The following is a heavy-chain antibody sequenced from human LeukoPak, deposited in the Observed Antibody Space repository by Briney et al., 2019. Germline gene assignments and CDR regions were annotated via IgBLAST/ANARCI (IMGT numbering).Heavy chain of an antibody. Sequence: PSETLSLTCTVSGGSINDASWNWIRKPPGQGLEWIWYIYHSGGTNYNPSLKSRVTISLDTSKNQFSLKLSSVTAADTAVYYCARVGTYYRSLDYWGQGTLVTVSS. J-gene: IGHJ4*02. V-gene: IGHV4-59*01. CDR3: ARVGTYYRSLDY. D-gene: IGHD3-10*01. CDR1: GGSINDAS. CDR2: IYHSGGT.